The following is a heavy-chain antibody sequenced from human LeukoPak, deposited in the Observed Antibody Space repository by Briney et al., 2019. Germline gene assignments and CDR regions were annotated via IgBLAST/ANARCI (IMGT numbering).Heavy chain of an antibody. D-gene: IGHD1-1*01. CDR3: ARSRVTTGTTFDL. Sequence: PSDTLSLTCAVSGYSISSSNWWGWIRQPPGKGLEWIGYIYYSESTYYNPSLKSRVTMSVDTSKNQFSLNLSSMTAVDTAVYYCARSRVTTGTTFDLWGRGTLVTVSS. V-gene: IGHV4-28*01. J-gene: IGHJ2*01. CDR2: IYYSEST. CDR1: GYSISSSNW.